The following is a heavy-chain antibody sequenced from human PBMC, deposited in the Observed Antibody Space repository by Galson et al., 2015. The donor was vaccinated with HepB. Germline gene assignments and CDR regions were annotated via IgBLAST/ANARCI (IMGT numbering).Heavy chain of an antibody. V-gene: IGHV3-7*03. CDR2: IKQDGSEK. D-gene: IGHD6-19*01. CDR1: GFTFSSYW. Sequence: SLRLSCAASGFTFSSYWMSWVRQAPGKGLEWVANIKQDGSEKYYVGSVKGRFTISRDNAKNSLYLQMNSLRAEDTAVYYCAREIRIAVAGIETNWFDPWGQGTLVTVSS. J-gene: IGHJ5*02. CDR3: AREIRIAVAGIETNWFDP.